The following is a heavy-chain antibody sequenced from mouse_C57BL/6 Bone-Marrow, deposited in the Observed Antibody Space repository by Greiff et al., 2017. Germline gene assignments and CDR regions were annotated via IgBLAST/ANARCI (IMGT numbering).Heavy chain of an antibody. J-gene: IGHJ1*03. CDR2: ISSGSSTI. CDR1: GFTFSDYG. V-gene: IGHV5-17*01. Sequence: EVQLQESGGGLVKPGGSLKLSCAASGFTFSDYGMHWVRQAPEKGLEWVAYISSGSSTIYYADTVKGRFTISRDNAKDTLFLQMTSLRSEDTAMYYCARPRVYWYFDVWGTETTVTVSA. CDR3: ARPRVYWYFDV.